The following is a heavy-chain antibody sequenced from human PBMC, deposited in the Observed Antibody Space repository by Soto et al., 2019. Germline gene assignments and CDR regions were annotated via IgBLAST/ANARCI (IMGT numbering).Heavy chain of an antibody. V-gene: IGHV3-30*18. D-gene: IGHD6-19*01. J-gene: IGHJ4*02. CDR2: VSHDGRNT. CDR3: AKGGRQWLVTSDFNY. Sequence: VQLVESGGGVVQPGRSLRLSCAASGFTFSDYAMHWVRQAPGKGLEWVAVVSHDGRNTHYADSVKGRFTISRDSSKNMVALEMTSLRAEDTAVYYCAKGGRQWLVTSDFNYGGQGALVTVSS. CDR1: GFTFSDYA.